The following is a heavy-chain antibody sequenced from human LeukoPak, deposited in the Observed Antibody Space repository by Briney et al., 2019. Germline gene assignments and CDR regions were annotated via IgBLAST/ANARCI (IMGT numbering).Heavy chain of an antibody. Sequence: PGGSLRLSCAASGFTFSKYWMLWVRQAPGKGLESVSRINTDGTVTTYADSVKGRFTVSRDNADNTMFLQMNSVRDEDTAVYYCARSSPHCSSTSCYNDAFDIWGQGTMVTVSS. D-gene: IGHD2-2*02. V-gene: IGHV3-74*01. CDR2: INTDGTVT. CDR1: GFTFSKYW. CDR3: ARSSPHCSSTSCYNDAFDI. J-gene: IGHJ3*02.